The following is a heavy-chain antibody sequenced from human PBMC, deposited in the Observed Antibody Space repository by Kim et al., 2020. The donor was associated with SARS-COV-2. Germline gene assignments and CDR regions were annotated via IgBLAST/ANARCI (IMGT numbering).Heavy chain of an antibody. CDR2: ISSSSRTI. D-gene: IGHD3-22*01. Sequence: GGSLRLSCAASGFSFSSYSMNWVRQAAGKGLEWVSYISSSSRTISYTDSVKGRFTISRDNAKNSLYLQMNSLRDEDTAVYYCARDFYDSSGYVFDYWVQGTLVTVSS. CDR1: GFSFSSYS. V-gene: IGHV3-48*02. CDR3: ARDFYDSSGYVFDY. J-gene: IGHJ4*02.